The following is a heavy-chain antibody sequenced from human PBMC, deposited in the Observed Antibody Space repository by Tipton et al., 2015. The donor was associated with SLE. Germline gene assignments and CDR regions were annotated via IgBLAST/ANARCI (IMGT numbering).Heavy chain of an antibody. CDR1: GFTFDEYG. J-gene: IGHJ4*02. D-gene: IGHD3-9*01. Sequence: SLRLSCAASGFTFDEYGMSWVRQVPGKGLEWVANINWNGGTTGYADSVKGRFTISRDNAKNSLFLQLNSLRGDDTALYYCARGKHYDILTGYTTYCLDYWGQGTLVTVSS. CDR3: ARGKHYDILTGYTTYCLDY. V-gene: IGHV3-20*04. CDR2: INWNGGTT.